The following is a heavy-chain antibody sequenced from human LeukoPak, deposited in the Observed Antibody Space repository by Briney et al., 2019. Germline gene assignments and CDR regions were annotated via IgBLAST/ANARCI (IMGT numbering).Heavy chain of an antibody. D-gene: IGHD3-22*01. CDR3: AREITMIVVVHWFDP. V-gene: IGHV3-7*01. CDR2: IKQDGSEK. J-gene: IGHJ5*02. Sequence: GGTLRLSCAASGFTFSSYGMSWVRQAPGKGLEWVANIKQDGSEKYYVDSVKGRFTISRDNAKNSLYLQMNSLRAEDTAVYYCAREITMIVVVHWFDPWGQGTLVTVSS. CDR1: GFTFSSYG.